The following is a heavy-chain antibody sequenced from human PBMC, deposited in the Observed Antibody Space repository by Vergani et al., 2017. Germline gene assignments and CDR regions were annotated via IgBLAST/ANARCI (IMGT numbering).Heavy chain of an antibody. J-gene: IGHJ4*02. CDR2: ISGSGGST. Sequence: EVQLVESGGGLVQPGGSLRLSCAASGFTFSSYSMNWVRQAPGKGLEWVSAISGSGGSTYYADSVKGRFTISRDNSKNTLYLQMNSLRAEDTAVYYCAKDGGFTIFGVAAPSSHDYWGQGTLVTVSS. CDR1: GFTFSSYS. CDR3: AKDGGFTIFGVAAPSSHDY. V-gene: IGHV3-23*04. D-gene: IGHD3-3*01.